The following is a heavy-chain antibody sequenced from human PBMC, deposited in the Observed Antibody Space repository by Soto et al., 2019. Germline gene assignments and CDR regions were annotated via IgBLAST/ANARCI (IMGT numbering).Heavy chain of an antibody. CDR3: AIGGVFCSGALCSDY. CDR2: ITRSGDTS. V-gene: IGHV3-23*01. J-gene: IGHJ4*02. D-gene: IGHD2-8*02. Sequence: EVQLLQSGGGLVQPGGSLRLSCAGPGFTFSSFALSWLRQATGKGLEWVSGITRSGDTSYYADSVQGRFIVSRDNSKNQLALQMNSVIDGDTGGYYCAIGGVFCSGALCSDYWVQGPQVIVSS. CDR1: GFTFSSFA.